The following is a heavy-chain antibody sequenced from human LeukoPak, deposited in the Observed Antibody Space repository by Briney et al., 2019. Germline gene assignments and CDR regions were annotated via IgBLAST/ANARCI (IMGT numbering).Heavy chain of an antibody. CDR2: ISYDGSNK. CDR1: GFTFSSYG. V-gene: IGHV3-30*19. D-gene: IGHD6-13*01. CDR3: AREPLDSSGWYEFDY. Sequence: GRSLRLSCAASGFTFSSYGMHWVRQAPGKGLEWVAVISYDGSNKYYADSVKGRFTISRDNSKNTLYLQMNSLRAEDTAVYYCAREPLDSSGWYEFDYWGQGTLVTVSS. J-gene: IGHJ4*02.